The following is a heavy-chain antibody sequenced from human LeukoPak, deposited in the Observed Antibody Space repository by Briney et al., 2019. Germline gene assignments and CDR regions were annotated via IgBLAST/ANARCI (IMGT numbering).Heavy chain of an antibody. CDR1: GGSISSYY. CDR3: ARDQHYDILTGYYDAFDI. D-gene: IGHD3-9*01. Sequence: SETLSLTCTVSGGSISSYYWSWIRQPAGKGLEWIGRIYTSGSTNYNPSLKSRVTMSVDTSKNQFSLKLSSVTAADTAVYYCARDQHYDILTGYYDAFDIWGQGTMVTVSS. V-gene: IGHV4-4*07. J-gene: IGHJ3*02. CDR2: IYTSGST.